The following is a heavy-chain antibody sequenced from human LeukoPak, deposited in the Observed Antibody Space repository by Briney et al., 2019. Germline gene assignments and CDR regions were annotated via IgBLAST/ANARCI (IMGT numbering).Heavy chain of an antibody. CDR1: GGTFSSYA. D-gene: IGHD6-13*01. CDR3: ASSPGYSSSLDY. Sequence: SVKVSCKASGGTFSSYAISWVRQAPGQGLEWMGRIIPILGIANYAQKFQGRVTITADKSTSTAYMEPSSLRSEDTAVYYCASSPGYSSSLDYWGQGTLVTVSS. J-gene: IGHJ4*02. V-gene: IGHV1-69*04. CDR2: IIPILGIA.